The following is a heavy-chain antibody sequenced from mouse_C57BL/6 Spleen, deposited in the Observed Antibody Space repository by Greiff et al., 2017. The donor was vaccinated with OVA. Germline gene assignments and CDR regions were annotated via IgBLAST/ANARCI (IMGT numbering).Heavy chain of an antibody. J-gene: IGHJ1*03. Sequence: QVQLQQPGAELVKPGASVKLSCKASGYTFTSYWMHWVKQRPGQGLEWIGMIHPNSGSTNYNEKFKSKATLTVDKSSSTAYMQLSSLTSEDYAVYYCARGGLGRWYFDVWGTGTTVTVSS. CDR1: GYTFTSYW. D-gene: IGHD4-1*01. CDR2: IHPNSGST. CDR3: ARGGLGRWYFDV. V-gene: IGHV1-64*01.